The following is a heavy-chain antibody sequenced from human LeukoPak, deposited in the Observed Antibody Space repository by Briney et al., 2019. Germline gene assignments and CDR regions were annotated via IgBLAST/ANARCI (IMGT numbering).Heavy chain of an antibody. D-gene: IGHD3-10*02. J-gene: IGHJ6*04. Sequence: GGSLRLSCAASGFTFSSYWMSRVRQAPGKGLEWVSGISWNSGSIGYADSVKGRFTISRDNAKSSLYLQMNSLRAEDTAVYYCAELGITMIGGVWGKGTTVTISS. CDR3: AELGITMIGGV. CDR1: GFTFSSYW. V-gene: IGHV3-20*04. CDR2: ISWNSGSI.